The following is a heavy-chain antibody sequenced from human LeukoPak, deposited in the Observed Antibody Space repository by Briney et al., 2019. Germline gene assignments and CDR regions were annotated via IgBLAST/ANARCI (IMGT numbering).Heavy chain of an antibody. CDR1: GFTFSSYW. CDR3: ASYYDSSGYFDAFDI. Sequence: GESLRLSCAASGFTFSSYWMSWVRQAPGKGLEWVANIKQDGSEKYYVDSVKGRFTISRDNAKNSLYLQMNSLRAEDTAVYYCASYYDSSGYFDAFDIWGQGTMVTVSS. D-gene: IGHD3-22*01. J-gene: IGHJ3*02. V-gene: IGHV3-7*05. CDR2: IKQDGSEK.